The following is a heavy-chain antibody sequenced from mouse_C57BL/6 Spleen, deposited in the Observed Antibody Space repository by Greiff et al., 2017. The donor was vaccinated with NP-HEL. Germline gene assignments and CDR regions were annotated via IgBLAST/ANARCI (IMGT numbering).Heavy chain of an antibody. CDR2: IYPGDGDT. J-gene: IGHJ4*01. D-gene: IGHD1-1*01. Sequence: QVQLKESGAELVKPGASVKISCKASGYAFRSYWMNWVKQRPGKGLEWIGQIYPGDGDTNYNGKFKGKATQTADKSSSRAYMQLSSLTSEDSAVYCYARAHYYGSSHYAMDYWGQGTSVTVSS. CDR1: GYAFRSYW. CDR3: ARAHYYGSSHYAMDY. V-gene: IGHV1-80*01.